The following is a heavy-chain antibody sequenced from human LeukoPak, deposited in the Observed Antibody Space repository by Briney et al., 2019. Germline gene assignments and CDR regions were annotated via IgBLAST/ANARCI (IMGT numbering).Heavy chain of an antibody. CDR2: ISSSSSYI. J-gene: IGHJ4*01. CDR3: ARDLPSYYYGSGSPDY. D-gene: IGHD3-10*01. V-gene: IGHV3-21*01. CDR1: GFTFSSYS. Sequence: GGSLRLSCAASGFTFSSYSMNWVRQAPGKGLEWVSSISSSSSYIYYADSVKGRLTISRDNAKNSLYLQMNSLRAEDTAVYYCARDLPSYYYGSGSPDYWGQGTLVTVSS.